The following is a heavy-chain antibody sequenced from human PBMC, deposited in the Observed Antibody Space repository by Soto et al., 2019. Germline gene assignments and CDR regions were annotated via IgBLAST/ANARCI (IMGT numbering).Heavy chain of an antibody. D-gene: IGHD5-12*01. J-gene: IGHJ4*02. CDR3: ARGTSGYDWEDPGYYFDY. Sequence: QVQLVQSGAEVKKPGASVKVSCKASGYTFTSYGISWVRQAPGQGLEWMGWISAYNGNTNYAQKLQGRVTMTTDTSTSTAYMELMSLRSDDTAVYYCARGTSGYDWEDPGYYFDYWGQGTLVTVSS. V-gene: IGHV1-18*01. CDR2: ISAYNGNT. CDR1: GYTFTSYG.